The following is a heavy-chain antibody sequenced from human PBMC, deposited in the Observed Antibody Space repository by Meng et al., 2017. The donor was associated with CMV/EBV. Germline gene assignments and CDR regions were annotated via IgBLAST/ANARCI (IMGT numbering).Heavy chain of an antibody. CDR2: ISSSSSYI. Sequence: GGSLRLSCAASGFTFSSYSMNWVRQAPGKGPEWVSSISSSSSYIYYADSVKGRFTISRDNAKNSLYLQMNSLRAEDTAVYYCARAGGYSSSWSGLGPNWFDPWGQGTLVTVSS. J-gene: IGHJ5*02. CDR1: GFTFSSYS. V-gene: IGHV3-21*01. CDR3: ARAGGYSSSWSGLGPNWFDP. D-gene: IGHD6-13*01.